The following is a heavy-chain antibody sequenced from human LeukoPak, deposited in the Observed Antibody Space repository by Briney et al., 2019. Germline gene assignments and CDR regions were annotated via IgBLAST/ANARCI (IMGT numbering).Heavy chain of an antibody. CDR3: TTFGRDY. Sequence: NPGGSLRLSCAASGFTFSNAWMSWVRQAPGKGLEWVGRIKSKTDGETTDYAAHVKGRFTISRHDSKNTLYLQLNSLKTEDTAVYYWTTFGRDYWGQGTVLTVSS. J-gene: IGHJ4*02. CDR1: GFTFSNAW. CDR2: IKSKTDGETT. D-gene: IGHD3-10*01. V-gene: IGHV3-15*01.